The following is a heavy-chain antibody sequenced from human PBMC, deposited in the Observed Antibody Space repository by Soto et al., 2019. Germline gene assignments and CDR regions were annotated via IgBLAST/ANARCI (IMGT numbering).Heavy chain of an antibody. CDR1: GYTFTGYS. D-gene: IGHD3-10*01. Sequence: ASVKVSCKASGYTFTGYSMHWVRQAPGQGLEWMGWINTNSGGTNYAQKFQGRVTMTRDTSISTAYMELSRLRSDDTAVYYCARDLYGSGTYYASDYWGQGTLVTVSS. V-gene: IGHV1-2*02. CDR3: ARDLYGSGTYYASDY. CDR2: INTNSGGT. J-gene: IGHJ4*02.